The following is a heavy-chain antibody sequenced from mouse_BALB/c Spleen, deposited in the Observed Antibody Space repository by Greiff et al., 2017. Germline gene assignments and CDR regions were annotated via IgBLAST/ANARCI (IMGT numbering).Heavy chain of an antibody. D-gene: IGHD2-3*01. Sequence: EAQLQQSGPGLVKPSQSLSLTCTVTGYSITSDYAWNWIRQFPGNKLEWMGYISYSGSTSYNPSLKSRISITRDTSKNQFFLQLNSVTTEDTATYYCAKSFYDGSIFDYWGQGTTLTVSS. CDR3: AKSFYDGSIFDY. V-gene: IGHV3-2*02. CDR2: ISYSGST. J-gene: IGHJ2*01. CDR1: GYSITSDYA.